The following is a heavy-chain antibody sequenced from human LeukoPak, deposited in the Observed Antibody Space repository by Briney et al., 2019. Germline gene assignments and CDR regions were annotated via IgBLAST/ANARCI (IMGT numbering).Heavy chain of an antibody. CDR3: ARVDSSGPRGGFDP. CDR2: INHSGST. V-gene: IGHV4-34*01. CDR1: GGSFSGYY. D-gene: IGHD6-19*01. Sequence: SETLSLTCAVYGGSFSGYYWNWIRQPPGKGPEYVGEINHSGSTNYNPSLKSRITISVDTSRNQFSLKLSSVTAADTAVYYCARVDSSGPRGGFDPWGQGTLVTVSS. J-gene: IGHJ5*02.